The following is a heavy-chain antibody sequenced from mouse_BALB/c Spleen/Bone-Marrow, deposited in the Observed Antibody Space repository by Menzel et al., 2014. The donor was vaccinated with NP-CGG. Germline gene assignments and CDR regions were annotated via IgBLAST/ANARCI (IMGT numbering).Heavy chain of an antibody. CDR3: AREGRGYYGSSGAAMDY. D-gene: IGHD1-1*01. CDR2: ILAGGST. V-gene: IGHV2-9*02. CDR1: GFSLTSYG. J-gene: IGHJ4*01. Sequence: QVHLQQSGPGLVAPSQSLSISCTVSGFSLTSYGVHWVRQPPGQGLEWLGAILAGGSTNYNSALMSRLTISKDNSKSQVFLKMNSLQTDDTAMYFCAREGRGYYGSSGAAMDYWGQGTKIPVSS.